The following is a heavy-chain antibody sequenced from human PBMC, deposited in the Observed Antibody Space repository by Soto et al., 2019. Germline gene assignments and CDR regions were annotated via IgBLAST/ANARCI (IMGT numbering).Heavy chain of an antibody. CDR1: GGSFGGYY. J-gene: IGHJ5*02. CDR3: ARTGPRGYYYGSGTYNWFDP. CDR2: INHSGST. V-gene: IGHV4-34*01. Sequence: SETLSLTSAVYGGSFGGYYWSWIRQPPGKGLEWIGEINHSGSTNYNPSLKSRVTIPVDTSKNQFSLKLSSVTAADTAVYYCARTGPRGYYYGSGTYNWFDPWGQGTLVTVSS. D-gene: IGHD3-10*01.